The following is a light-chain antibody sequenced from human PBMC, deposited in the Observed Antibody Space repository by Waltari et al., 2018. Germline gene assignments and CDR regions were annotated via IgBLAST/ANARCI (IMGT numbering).Light chain of an antibody. Sequence: QSVLTQPPSVSGAPGQRVTISCTGSGSNIGAGDDVHWYQQLPRAAPKLLIYGSTSRPLGVPARFFGSTSVTSASLAITGLQAEDEADYYCQSYDTSLSVVFGGGTKLTVL. CDR1: GSNIGAGDD. CDR3: QSYDTSLSVV. V-gene: IGLV1-40*01. J-gene: IGLJ3*02. CDR2: GST.